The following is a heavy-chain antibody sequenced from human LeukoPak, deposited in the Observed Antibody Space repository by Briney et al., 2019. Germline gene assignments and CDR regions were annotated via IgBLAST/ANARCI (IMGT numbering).Heavy chain of an antibody. CDR2: IVVGSGNT. CDR3: ARDFRLAARWWFDP. Sequence: SVKVSCKASGFTFTSSAVQWVRQARGQRLEWIGWIVVGSGNTNYAQKFQERVTITRDMSTSTAYMELSSLRSEDTAVYYCARDFRLAARWWFDPWGQGTLVTVSS. D-gene: IGHD6-6*01. CDR1: GFTFTSSA. J-gene: IGHJ5*02. V-gene: IGHV1-58*01.